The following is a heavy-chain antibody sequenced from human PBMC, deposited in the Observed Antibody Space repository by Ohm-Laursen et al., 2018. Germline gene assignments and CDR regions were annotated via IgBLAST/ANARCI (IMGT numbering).Heavy chain of an antibody. V-gene: IGHV3-21*01. D-gene: IGHD4-17*01. CDR2: ISSSSSYI. CDR3: ASRKLHGDYNPVDY. Sequence: SLRLSCAASGFTFSSYSMNWVRQAPGKGLEWVSSISSSSSYIYYADSVKGRFTISRDNAKNTLYLQMNSLRAEDTAVYYCASRKLHGDYNPVDYWGQGTLVTVSS. CDR1: GFTFSSYS. J-gene: IGHJ4*02.